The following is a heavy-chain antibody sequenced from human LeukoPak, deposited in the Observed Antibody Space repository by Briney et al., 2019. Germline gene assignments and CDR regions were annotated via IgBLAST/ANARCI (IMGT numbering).Heavy chain of an antibody. V-gene: IGHV3-11*01. CDR1: GFTFSDYY. CDR3: ARESHSGSLFDY. D-gene: IGHD1-26*01. J-gene: IGHJ4*02. CDR2: ISSSGSTI. Sequence: RSGGSLRLSCAASGFTFSDYYMSWIRQAPGKGLEWVSYISSSGSTIYYADSVKGRFTISRDNAKNSLYLQMNSLRAEDTAVYYCARESHSGSLFDYWGQGTLVTVSS.